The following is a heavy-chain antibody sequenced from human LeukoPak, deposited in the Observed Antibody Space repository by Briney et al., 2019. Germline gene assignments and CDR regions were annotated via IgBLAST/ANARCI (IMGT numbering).Heavy chain of an antibody. D-gene: IGHD3-3*01. J-gene: IGHJ5*01. CDR2: IYHSGST. Sequence: SETLSLTCAVSGGSISSSNWWSWVRQPPGKGLEWIGEIYHSGSTHYNPSLKSRVTILVDTSKNQFSLKLSSVTDADTAVYYCARVRRSLNWFDSWGQGTLVTVSS. CDR3: ARVRRSLNWFDS. CDR1: GGSISSSNW. V-gene: IGHV4-4*02.